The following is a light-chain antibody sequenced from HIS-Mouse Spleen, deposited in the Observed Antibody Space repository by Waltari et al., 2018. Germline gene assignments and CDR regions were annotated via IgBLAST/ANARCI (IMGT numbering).Light chain of an antibody. CDR3: SSYTSSSFNVV. CDR1: SSDVGVYNY. CDR2: DVS. J-gene: IGLJ2*01. Sequence: QSALTQPASVSGSPGQSITISFPGTSSDVGVYNYVSWYQHHPGKAPKLMIYDVSNRPSGVSNRFSGSKSGNTASLTISGLQAEDEADYYCSSYTSSSFNVVFGGGTKLTVL. V-gene: IGLV2-14*03.